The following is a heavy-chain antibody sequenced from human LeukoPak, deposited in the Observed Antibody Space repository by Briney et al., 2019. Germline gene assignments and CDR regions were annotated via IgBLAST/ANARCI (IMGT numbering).Heavy chain of an antibody. CDR2: ISAYNGNT. V-gene: IGHV1-18*01. CDR1: GYTFTSYG. Sequence: GASVKVSCKASGYTFTSYGISWVRQAPGQGLEWMGWISAYNGNTNYAQKLQGRVTMTTDTSTSTAYMELRSLRSDDTAVYYCARGDKTYYSSGWLEPFVYWGQGTLVTVSS. J-gene: IGHJ4*02. D-gene: IGHD6-19*01. CDR3: ARGDKTYYSSGWLEPFVY.